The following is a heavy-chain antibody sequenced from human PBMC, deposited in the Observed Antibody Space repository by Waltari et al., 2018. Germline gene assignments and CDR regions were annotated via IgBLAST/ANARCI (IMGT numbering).Heavy chain of an antibody. CDR3: AKSLAVAGPGGYFQH. V-gene: IGHV1-2*02. D-gene: IGHD6-19*01. J-gene: IGHJ1*01. CDR2: INPNSGST. Sequence: QVQLVQSGAEVKKPGASVKVSCKASGYTFTGYYVHWVRQAPGQGLEWMGWINPNSGSTTYAQKFQGRVTMTRDTSISTAYMELSSLRNDDTAVYTCAKSLAVAGPGGYFQHWGQGTLVTVSS. CDR1: GYTFTGYY.